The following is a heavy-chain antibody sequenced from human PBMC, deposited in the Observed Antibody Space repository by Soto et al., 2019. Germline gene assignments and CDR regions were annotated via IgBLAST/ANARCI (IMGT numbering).Heavy chain of an antibody. CDR1: GYTFSNYG. V-gene: IGHV1-18*01. D-gene: IGHD6-13*01. CDR3: ARDHIIPAVGTLDY. Sequence: SVKVSCKATGYTFSNYGISWVRQAPGQGLEWMGWISVYKGKTAYAQRFQGRVIMTTDTSTSTAYMELRTLRSDDTAVYYCARDHIIPAVGTLDYWGQGTLVTVSS. CDR2: ISVYKGKT. J-gene: IGHJ4*02.